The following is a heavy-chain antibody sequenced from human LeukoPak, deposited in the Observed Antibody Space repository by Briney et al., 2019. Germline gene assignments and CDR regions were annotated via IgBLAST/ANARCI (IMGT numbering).Heavy chain of an antibody. CDR1: GLLFDTHT. V-gene: IGHV3-23*01. D-gene: IGHD1-14*01. Sequence: GGSRSLSWTVAGLLFDTHTLACVSQAAGEWLGGVARISGSGDSTNYGEYMKGRFTISSDNFKRTVHLEMSNLRADDTAMYYCVRRAAVRGMDFWGLGTTVIVSS. CDR2: ISGSGDST. J-gene: IGHJ6*02. CDR3: VRRAAVRGMDF.